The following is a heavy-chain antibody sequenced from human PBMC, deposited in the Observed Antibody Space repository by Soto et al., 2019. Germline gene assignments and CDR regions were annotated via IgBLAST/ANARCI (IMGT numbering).Heavy chain of an antibody. Sequence: EVQLLESGGGLVQPGGSLRLSCAASGFTFSSYAMSWVRQAPGKGLEWVSAISGSGGSTYYADSVKGRFTISRDNSKNTLYLQMNSLRAEDTAVYYCAKFYYEARTNPYYGMDVWGQGTTVTVSS. D-gene: IGHD3-22*01. CDR3: AKFYYEARTNPYYGMDV. CDR1: GFTFSSYA. J-gene: IGHJ6*02. CDR2: ISGSGGST. V-gene: IGHV3-23*01.